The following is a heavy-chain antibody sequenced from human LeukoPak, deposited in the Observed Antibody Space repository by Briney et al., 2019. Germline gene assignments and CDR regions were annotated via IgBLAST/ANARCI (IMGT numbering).Heavy chain of an antibody. CDR3: ARVYHLYYFDY. Sequence: EASVKVSCKASGYTFTSYGISWVRQAPGQGLEWMGWISAYNGNTNYAQKLQGRVTMTRDTSISTAYMELSRLRSDDTAVYYCARVYHLYYFDYWGQGTLVTVSS. J-gene: IGHJ4*02. V-gene: IGHV1-18*01. CDR2: ISAYNGNT. CDR1: GYTFTSYG. D-gene: IGHD2/OR15-2a*01.